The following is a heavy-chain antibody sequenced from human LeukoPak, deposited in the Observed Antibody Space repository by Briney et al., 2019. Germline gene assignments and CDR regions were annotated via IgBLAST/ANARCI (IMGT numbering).Heavy chain of an antibody. D-gene: IGHD5-18*01. CDR2: INSDGSTT. Sequence: GGSLRLSCAASGFTFTTYWMHWVRQAPGKGLVWVSHINSDGSTTRYADSVKGRFTISRDNAKNTLYLQMNSLRAEDTAVYYCARDAVDTANAVWGQGTTVTVSS. V-gene: IGHV3-74*01. CDR1: GFTFTTYW. J-gene: IGHJ6*02. CDR3: ARDAVDTANAV.